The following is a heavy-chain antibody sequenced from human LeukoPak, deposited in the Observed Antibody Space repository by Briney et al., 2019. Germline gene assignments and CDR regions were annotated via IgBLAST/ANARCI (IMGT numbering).Heavy chain of an antibody. D-gene: IGHD2-2*02. Sequence: PSETLSLTCTVSGGSINSYYWNWIRQPPGKGLEWIAYIYTGEGTKSNSNPSLKCRVTISVDTSKNQFSLKLSSVTAADTAVYYCARGFGGYCSSTSCYRHWFDPWGQGTLVTVSS. J-gene: IGHJ5*02. CDR3: ARGFGGYCSSTSCYRHWFDP. CDR1: GGSINSYY. V-gene: IGHV4-4*09. CDR2: IYTGEGTKS.